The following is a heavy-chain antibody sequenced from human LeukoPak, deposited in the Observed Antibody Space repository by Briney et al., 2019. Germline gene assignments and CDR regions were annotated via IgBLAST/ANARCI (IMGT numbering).Heavy chain of an antibody. V-gene: IGHV4-39*07. D-gene: IGHD1-14*01. Sequence: SETLPLTCTVSGGSISSSSYYWGWIRQPPGKGLEWIGSIYYSGSTYYNPSLKSRVTISVDTSKNQFSLKLSSVTAADTAVYYCARVIPDHEKDYWGQGTLVTVSS. CDR3: ARVIPDHEKDY. J-gene: IGHJ4*02. CDR1: GGSISSSSYY. CDR2: IYYSGST.